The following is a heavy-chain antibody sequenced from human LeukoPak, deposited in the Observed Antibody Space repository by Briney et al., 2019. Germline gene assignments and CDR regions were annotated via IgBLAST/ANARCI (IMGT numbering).Heavy chain of an antibody. CDR1: GGSFSGYY. CDR2: INHSGST. Sequence: SETLSLTCAVYGGSFSGYYWSWIRQPPGKGLEWIGEINHSGSTNYNPSLESRVTISVDTSKNQFSLKLSSVTAADTAVYYCARGQSRIAAAGPVGYWGQGTLVTVSS. CDR3: ARGQSRIAAAGPVGY. D-gene: IGHD6-13*01. J-gene: IGHJ4*02. V-gene: IGHV4-34*01.